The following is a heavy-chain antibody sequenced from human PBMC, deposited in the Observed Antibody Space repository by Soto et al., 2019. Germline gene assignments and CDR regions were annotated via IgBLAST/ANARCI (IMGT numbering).Heavy chain of an antibody. CDR1: GGTFSSYR. V-gene: IGHV1-69*13. J-gene: IGHJ4*02. Sequence: GASVKVSCKASGGTFSSYRINWVRQAPGQGLEWVGGIVPIYRTADYAQKFQGRVTITADESARTAYLEVRSLKSQDTAVYYCARDSGAKLSSSWGQGTLVT. D-gene: IGHD6-13*01. CDR2: IVPIYRTA. CDR3: ARDSGAKLSSS.